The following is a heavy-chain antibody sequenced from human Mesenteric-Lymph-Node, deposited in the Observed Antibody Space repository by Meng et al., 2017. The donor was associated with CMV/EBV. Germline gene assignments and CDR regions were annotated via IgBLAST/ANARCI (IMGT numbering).Heavy chain of an antibody. Sequence: SGGAISSSSYYWGWIRQPPGKGLEWIGSIYYSGSTYYNPSLKSRVTISVDTSKNQFSLKLSSVTAADTAVYYCARHGSSPPTGAFDIWGQGTMVTVSS. V-gene: IGHV4-39*01. CDR3: ARHGSSPPTGAFDI. J-gene: IGHJ3*02. CDR1: GGAISSSSYY. D-gene: IGHD2-2*01. CDR2: IYYSGST.